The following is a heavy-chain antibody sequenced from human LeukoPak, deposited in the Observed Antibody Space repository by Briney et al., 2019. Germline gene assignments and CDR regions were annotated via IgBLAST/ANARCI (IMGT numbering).Heavy chain of an antibody. CDR1: GFTFSSYG. CDR3: AKGPYAFFDS. Sequence: GGSLRLSCAASGFTFSSYGMHWVRQAPSKGLEWVAFIRYDGSNKYYADSVKGRFTISRDNSKNTLYLQMDSLRAEDTAVYYCAKGPYAFFDSWGQGILVTVSS. J-gene: IGHJ4*02. V-gene: IGHV3-30*02. D-gene: IGHD3-16*01. CDR2: IRYDGSNK.